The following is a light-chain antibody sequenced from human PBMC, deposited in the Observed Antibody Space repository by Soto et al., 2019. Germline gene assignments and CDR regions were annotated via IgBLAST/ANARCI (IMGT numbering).Light chain of an antibody. Sequence: DIQVTQSPPTLSASVGDRVTITCRASQTISTWMAWYQQKPGKAPKLLVYDASTLQSGVASRFSGSGSGTEFTLIISGLQPDDSATYYCQQYNSYSPETFGQGTKVDIK. V-gene: IGKV1-5*01. J-gene: IGKJ1*01. CDR2: DAS. CDR1: QTISTW. CDR3: QQYNSYSPET.